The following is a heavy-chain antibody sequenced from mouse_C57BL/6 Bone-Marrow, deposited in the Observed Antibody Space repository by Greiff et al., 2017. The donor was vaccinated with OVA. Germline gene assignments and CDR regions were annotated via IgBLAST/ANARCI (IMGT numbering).Heavy chain of an antibody. CDR3: ARILLYWYFDV. J-gene: IGHJ1*03. CDR2: IYPGDGDT. V-gene: IGHV1-80*01. CDR1: GYAFSSYW. Sequence: VQLQESGAELVKPGASVKISCKASGYAFSSYWMNWVKQRPGKGLEWIGQIYPGDGDTNYNGKFKGKATLTADKSSSTAYMQLSSLTSEDSAVYFCARILLYWYFDVWGTGTTVTVSS. D-gene: IGHD1-1*01.